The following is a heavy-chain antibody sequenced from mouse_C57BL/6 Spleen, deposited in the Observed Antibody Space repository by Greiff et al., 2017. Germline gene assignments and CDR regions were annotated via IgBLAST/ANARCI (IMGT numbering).Heavy chain of an antibody. CDR2: INPYNGGT. J-gene: IGHJ3*01. Sequence: VQLKQSGPVLVKPGASVKMSCKASGYTFTDYYMNWVKQSHGKSLEWIGVINPYNGGTSYNQKFKGKATLTVDKSSSTAYMELNSLTSEDSAVYYCARQDSNYSWFAYWGQGTLVTVSA. CDR1: GYTFTDYY. V-gene: IGHV1-19*01. CDR3: ARQDSNYSWFAY. D-gene: IGHD2-5*01.